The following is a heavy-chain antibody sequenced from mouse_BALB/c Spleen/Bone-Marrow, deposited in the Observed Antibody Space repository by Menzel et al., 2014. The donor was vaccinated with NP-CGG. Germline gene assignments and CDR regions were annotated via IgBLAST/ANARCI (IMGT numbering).Heavy chain of an antibody. D-gene: IGHD1-2*01. CDR2: IYPGSGST. Sequence: LKESGSELVRPGASVKLSCKASGYTFTSYWMYWVKQRHGQGPEWIGNIYPGSGSTNYEEKYKSKSTLTVDKSSSTAYMHLSSLASEDSAVYYCTILRLAYWGQGTLVTVSA. J-gene: IGHJ3*01. CDR1: GYTFTSYW. CDR3: TILRLAY. V-gene: IGHV1S22*01.